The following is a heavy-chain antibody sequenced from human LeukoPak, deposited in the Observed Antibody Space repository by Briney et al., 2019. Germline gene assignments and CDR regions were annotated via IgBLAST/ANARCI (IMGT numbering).Heavy chain of an antibody. CDR1: GFTFSSYG. V-gene: IGHV3-30*02. J-gene: IGHJ4*02. CDR3: AKDAEYSSSSGNY. Sequence: GGSLRLSCAASGFTFSSYGMHWVRQAPGKGLEWVAFIRYDGSNDYYADSVKGRFTISRDNSKNTLYPQMNSLRAEDTAVYYCAKDAEYSSSSGNYWGQGTLVTVSS. CDR2: IRYDGSND. D-gene: IGHD6-6*01.